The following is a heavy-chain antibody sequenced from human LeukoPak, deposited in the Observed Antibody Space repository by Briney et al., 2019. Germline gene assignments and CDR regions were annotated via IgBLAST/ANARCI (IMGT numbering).Heavy chain of an antibody. D-gene: IGHD5-12*01. CDR1: GFTFDDYA. V-gene: IGHV3-23*01. J-gene: IGHJ6*03. Sequence: LSGGSLRLSCAASGFTFDDYAMHWVRQAPGKGLEWVSAISGSGGSTYYADSVKGRFTISRDNSKNTLYLQMNSLRAEDTAVYYCAGCDYYYYYYYMDVWGKGTTVTVSS. CDR2: ISGSGGST. CDR3: AGCDYYYYYYYMDV.